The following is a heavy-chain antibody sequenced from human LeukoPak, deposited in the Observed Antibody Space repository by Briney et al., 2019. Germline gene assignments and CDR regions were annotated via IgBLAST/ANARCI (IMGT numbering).Heavy chain of an antibody. Sequence: GGSLRLSCAASGFTFSSYAMSWVRQAPGKGLEWVSAISGSGGSTYYADSVKGRFTISRDNSKNTLYLQMNSLRAEDTAVYYCGKDRQLWLGAPYYFDCWGQGTLVTVSS. CDR2: ISGSGGST. D-gene: IGHD5-18*01. CDR3: GKDRQLWLGAPYYFDC. J-gene: IGHJ4*02. CDR1: GFTFSSYA. V-gene: IGHV3-23*01.